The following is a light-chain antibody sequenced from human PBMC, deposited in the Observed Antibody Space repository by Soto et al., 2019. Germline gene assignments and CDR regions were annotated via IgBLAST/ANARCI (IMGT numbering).Light chain of an antibody. J-gene: IGLJ2*01. Sequence: QSVLTQPASVSGSPGQSITISCTGTSSDVGSYNLVSWYQQHPGKAPKLMIYEVSKRPSGVSNRFSGSKSGNTASLTISGLQAEDEADYYCCSYAGSSTSPFGGGTKSPS. V-gene: IGLV2-23*02. CDR2: EVS. CDR3: CSYAGSSTSP. CDR1: SSDVGSYNL.